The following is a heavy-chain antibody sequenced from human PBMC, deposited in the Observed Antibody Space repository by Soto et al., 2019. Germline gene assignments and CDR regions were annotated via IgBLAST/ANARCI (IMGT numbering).Heavy chain of an antibody. Sequence: EVHLVESGGGLVQPGGSLRLSCAASGFTFSTYSMNWVRQAPGKGLEWVSYISSTSSTIYYPDSVKGRFTIYRDNAKNSLYLQMNSLRDEDTAGYYCARVGRPETTAVRVNQHWGQGTLVTVSS. V-gene: IGHV3-48*02. CDR2: ISSTSSTI. J-gene: IGHJ1*01. CDR1: GFTFSTYS. D-gene: IGHD4-17*01. CDR3: ARVGRPETTAVRVNQH.